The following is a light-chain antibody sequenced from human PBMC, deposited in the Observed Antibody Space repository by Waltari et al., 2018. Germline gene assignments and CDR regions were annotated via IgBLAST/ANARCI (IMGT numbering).Light chain of an antibody. J-gene: IGLJ3*02. V-gene: IGLV1-51*01. CDR2: END. CDR1: SPNIGNNY. CDR3: CSYAGAYTFV. Sequence: QSVLTQPPSVSAASGQKVTISCSGSSPNIGNNYVSWYQQFPGTAPKLLIYENDKRPSGIPGRFSGSKSGTSATLDIHGLQTGDEATYYCCSYAGAYTFVFGGGTKLTVL.